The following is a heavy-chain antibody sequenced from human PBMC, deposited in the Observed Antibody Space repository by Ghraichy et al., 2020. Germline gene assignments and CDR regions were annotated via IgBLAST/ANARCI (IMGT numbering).Heavy chain of an antibody. V-gene: IGHV4-39*01. CDR2: MYYSGST. CDR3: ASSPIYPSGYFDY. Sequence: SETLSLTCTVSGGSVSSSSYYWGWIRQPPEKGLEWIGSMYYSGSTYYNDSLRSRVAISVDRSQNQFSLKLTSVTAADTAVYYCASSPIYPSGYFDYWGQGTLVTVSS. D-gene: IGHD1-26*01. CDR1: GGSVSSSSYY. J-gene: IGHJ4*02.